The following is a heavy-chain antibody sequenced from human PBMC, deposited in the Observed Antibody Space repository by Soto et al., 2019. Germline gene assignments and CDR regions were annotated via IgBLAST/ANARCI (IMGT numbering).Heavy chain of an antibody. Sequence: SVKVSCKASGGTFSSYAISWVRQAPGQGLEWMGGIIPIFGTANYAQKFQGRVTITADESTSTAYMELSSLRSEDTAVYYCARGYVRRIVVVTASMDVWGQGTTVTVSS. D-gene: IGHD2-21*02. J-gene: IGHJ6*02. CDR1: GGTFSSYA. CDR3: ARGYVRRIVVVTASMDV. V-gene: IGHV1-69*13. CDR2: IIPIFGTA.